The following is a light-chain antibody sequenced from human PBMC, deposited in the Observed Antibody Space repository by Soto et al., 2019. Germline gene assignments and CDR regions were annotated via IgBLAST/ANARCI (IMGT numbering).Light chain of an antibody. V-gene: IGKV1-27*01. CDR1: QGISNY. CDR2: AAS. Sequence: DIQMTQSPSSLSASVGDRVTITCRASQGISNYLAWYQQKPGKVPKLLIYAASTLRSGVPSRFSGSGSGTDFTLTISSLQPEDVATYYCQKYNSAPRTFGQGTRW. CDR3: QKYNSAPRT. J-gene: IGKJ1*01.